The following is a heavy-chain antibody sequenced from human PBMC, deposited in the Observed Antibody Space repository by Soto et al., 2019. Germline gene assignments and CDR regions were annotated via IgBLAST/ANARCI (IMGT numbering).Heavy chain of an antibody. D-gene: IGHD6-19*01. CDR1: GSPFRSYA. CDR2: ISGSGGST. CDR3: AKDPYSSGWYYFDY. J-gene: IGHJ4*02. Sequence: GGPLRPPCQPSGSPFRSYAISWVRQAQGKGLEWVSAISGSGGSTYYADSVKGRFTISRDNSKNTLYLQMNSLRAEDTAVYYCAKDPYSSGWYYFDYWGQGTLVTVSS. V-gene: IGHV3-23*01.